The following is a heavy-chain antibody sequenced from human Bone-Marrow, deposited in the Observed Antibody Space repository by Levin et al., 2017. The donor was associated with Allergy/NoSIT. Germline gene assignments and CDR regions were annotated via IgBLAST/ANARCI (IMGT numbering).Heavy chain of an antibody. Sequence: GESLKISCAASGFTFNKAWMTWVRQAPGKGLEWVGHIKSKADGGTTEYAASVKDRFTISRDDSKSTVFLQMNSLKTEDTAVYYCTTAFSRGYSYGWGYFDYWGQGALVTVSS. CDR1: GFTFNKAW. CDR3: TTAFSRGYSYGWGYFDY. V-gene: IGHV3-15*01. CDR2: IKSKADGGTT. J-gene: IGHJ4*02. D-gene: IGHD5-18*01.